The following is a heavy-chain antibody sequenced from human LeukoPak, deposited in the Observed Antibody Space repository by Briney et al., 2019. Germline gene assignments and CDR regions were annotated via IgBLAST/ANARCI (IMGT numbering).Heavy chain of an antibody. D-gene: IGHD6-6*01. J-gene: IGHJ4*02. CDR1: GGSFSGYY. V-gene: IGHV4-34*01. Sequence: SETLSLTCAVYGGSFSGYYWSWIRQPPGKGLDWIGEINHSGSTNYNPSLKSRVTISVDTSKNQFSLKLNSVTAADTAVYYCASNSSSGPVDYWGQGTLVTVSS. CDR3: ASNSSSGPVDY. CDR2: INHSGST.